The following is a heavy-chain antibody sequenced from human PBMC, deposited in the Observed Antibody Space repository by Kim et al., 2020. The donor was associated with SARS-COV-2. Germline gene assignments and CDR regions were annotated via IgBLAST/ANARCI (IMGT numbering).Heavy chain of an antibody. CDR1: GFTFSSYW. Sequence: GGSLRLSCAASGFTFSSYWMSWVRQAPGKGLEWVANIKQDGSEKYYVDSVKGRFTISRDNAKNSLYLQMNSLIAEDTAVYYCAREGVRWLRDAFDIWGQGTMVTVSS. V-gene: IGHV3-7*01. D-gene: IGHD5-12*01. CDR2: IKQDGSEK. J-gene: IGHJ3*02. CDR3: AREGVRWLRDAFDI.